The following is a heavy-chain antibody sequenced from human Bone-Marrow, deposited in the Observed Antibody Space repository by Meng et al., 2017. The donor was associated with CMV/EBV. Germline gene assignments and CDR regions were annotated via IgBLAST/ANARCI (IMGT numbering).Heavy chain of an antibody. J-gene: IGHJ4*02. CDR1: GFTFSRYW. Sequence: GESLKISCAASGFTFSRYWMSWVRQAPGKGLEWVANIKEDGSEKYYVDSVKGRFTISRDNAKISLYLQMNSLRAEDTAVYYCARVIAAADYFDFWGQGTLVTGSS. CDR2: IKEDGSEK. D-gene: IGHD6-13*01. V-gene: IGHV3-7*04. CDR3: ARVIAAADYFDF.